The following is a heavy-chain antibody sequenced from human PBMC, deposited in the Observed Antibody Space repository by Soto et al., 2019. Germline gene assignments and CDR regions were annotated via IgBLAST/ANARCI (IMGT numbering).Heavy chain of an antibody. CDR1: GGSISSGGYY. CDR3: ARDHCSGGSCYSRAFDI. J-gene: IGHJ3*02. V-gene: IGHV4-31*03. CDR2: IYYSGST. D-gene: IGHD2-15*01. Sequence: PSETLSLTCTVSGGSISSGGYYWSWIRQHPGKGLEWIGYIYYSGSTYYNPSLKSRVTISVDTSKNQFSLKLSSVTAADTAVYYCARDHCSGGSCYSRAFDIWGQGTMVTVS.